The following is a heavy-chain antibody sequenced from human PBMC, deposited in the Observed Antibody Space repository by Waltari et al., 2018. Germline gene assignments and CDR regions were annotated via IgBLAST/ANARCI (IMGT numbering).Heavy chain of an antibody. J-gene: IGHJ4*02. V-gene: IGHV4-4*02. Sequence: QLQLQQSGPGLVKPSESLSLTCAVSGDSMSSTDWWSWVRQSPGKGLEWIGQVQGSGRTNYNPSFAGRVTVSIDTSNNEFALEVPSATAADTAMYYCARDRGRGIYLDSWGQGILVTVSP. D-gene: IGHD2-15*01. CDR2: VQGSGRT. CDR1: GDSMSSTDW. CDR3: ARDRGRGIYLDS.